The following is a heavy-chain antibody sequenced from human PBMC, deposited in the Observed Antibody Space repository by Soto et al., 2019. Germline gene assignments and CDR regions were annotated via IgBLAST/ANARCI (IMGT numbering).Heavy chain of an antibody. V-gene: IGHV5-51*01. CDR2: VYPRDSDT. D-gene: IGHD2-15*01. Sequence: GEPLKISCKASVYIFIDYWIGWVRQMPGKGLEWMGIVYPRDSDTRYSPSFQGQVTISADRSTGTAFLQWRSLRASDTALYYCARPPLPGYSIHFNSWGQGTQVTVSS. CDR3: ARPPLPGYSIHFNS. CDR1: VYIFIDYW. J-gene: IGHJ4*02.